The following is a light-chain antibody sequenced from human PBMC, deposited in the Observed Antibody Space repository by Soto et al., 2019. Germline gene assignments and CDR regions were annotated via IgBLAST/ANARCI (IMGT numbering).Light chain of an antibody. J-gene: IGKJ5*01. V-gene: IGKV1-9*01. CDR2: AAS. CDR3: QQLHDYPIT. Sequence: ILLTQSPSSLSASVEDRVTITCRASQGIDSSLAWYQKKPGEAPKLLIFAASSLQSGVPSRFSGSGSGTDFTLTISSLQPEDFATYYCQQLHDYPITFGQGTRLEIK. CDR1: QGIDSS.